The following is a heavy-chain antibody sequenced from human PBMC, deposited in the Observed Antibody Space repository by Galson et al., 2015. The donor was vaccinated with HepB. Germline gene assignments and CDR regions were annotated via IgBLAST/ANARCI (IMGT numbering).Heavy chain of an antibody. CDR3: AKDIQQWLVRRNRDGSFFDY. Sequence: SLRLSCAASGFTFSSYAMHWVRQAPGKGLEYVSAISSNGGSTYYADSVKGRFTISRDNSKNTLYLQMSSLRAEDTAVYYCAKDIQQWLVRRNRDGSFFDYWGQGTLVTVSS. D-gene: IGHD6-19*01. V-gene: IGHV3-64D*06. CDR2: ISSNGGST. J-gene: IGHJ4*02. CDR1: GFTFSSYA.